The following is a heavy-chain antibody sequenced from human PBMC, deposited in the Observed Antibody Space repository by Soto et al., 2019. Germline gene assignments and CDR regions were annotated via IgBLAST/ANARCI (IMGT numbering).Heavy chain of an antibody. CDR2: VSGGGATT. J-gene: IGHJ4*02. V-gene: IGHV3-23*01. D-gene: IGHD3-3*01. Sequence: GGSLRLSCAASGFSFRTYAMSWVRQAPGKGLEWVSGVSGGGATTYYADSVKGRCTISRDDSKNILFLQMNSLRAEDTAKYYCAKGVDHCDYWGKGTLVTVAS. CDR3: AKGVDHCDY. CDR1: GFSFRTYA.